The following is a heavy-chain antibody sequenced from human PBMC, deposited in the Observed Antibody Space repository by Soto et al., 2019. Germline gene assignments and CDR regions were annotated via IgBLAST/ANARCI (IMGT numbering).Heavy chain of an antibody. CDR1: GGSFSGYY. V-gene: IGHV4-34*01. CDR2: INPSGST. Sequence: PSETLSLTCTVYGGSFSGYYWSWIRQPPGKGLEWIGEINPSGSTNYNPSLKSRVTISVDTSKNQFSLKLTSVTAADTAVYYCATSKCTNGVCYGSEVFGYCDQGTLITASS. J-gene: IGHJ4*02. D-gene: IGHD2-8*01. CDR3: ATSKCTNGVCYGSEVFGY.